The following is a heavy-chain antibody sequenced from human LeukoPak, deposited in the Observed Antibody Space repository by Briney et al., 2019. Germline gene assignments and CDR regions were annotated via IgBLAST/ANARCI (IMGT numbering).Heavy chain of an antibody. V-gene: IGHV3-48*04. CDR2: ISSSGSI. CDR1: GFSFTPYS. CDR3: ARGARYYSAVEV. Sequence: GGFLRLSCGVSGFSFTPYSMNWVRQAPGKGLEWISYISSSGSINADSVKGRFTVSRDNAKNSLYLEMNSLRVEDTALYYCARGARYYSAVEVWGQGTAVTVSS. J-gene: IGHJ6*02.